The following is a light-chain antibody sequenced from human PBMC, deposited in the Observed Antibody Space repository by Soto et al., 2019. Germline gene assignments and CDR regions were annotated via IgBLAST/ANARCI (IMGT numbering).Light chain of an antibody. CDR1: QSISNF. CDR3: QQRHMWPIT. J-gene: IGKJ5*01. V-gene: IGKV3-11*01. CDR2: DAS. Sequence: EIVLTQSPATLSLSPGERATLSCRASQSISNFLAWYQQKPGQAPRLLIYDASKRATDIPDRFIGSGSGTDFTLTISSLEPEDFAVYYCQQRHMWPITFGQGTRLEIK.